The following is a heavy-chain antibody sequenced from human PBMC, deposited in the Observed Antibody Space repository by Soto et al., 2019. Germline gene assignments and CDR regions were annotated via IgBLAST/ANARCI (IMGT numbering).Heavy chain of an antibody. V-gene: IGHV4-39*01. CDR3: ARHSYYYGSTYGCWLDP. Sequence: SETLSLTCTVSSGSISSTIYSWDWIRQPPGKGLEWIGSIFYSGSTYYNPSLKSRVTISVDTSKNQFSLTLTSVTAADTAVYYCARHSYYYGSTYGCWLDPWGQGTLVTVSS. D-gene: IGHD3-10*01. CDR2: IFYSGST. CDR1: SGSISSTIYS. J-gene: IGHJ5*02.